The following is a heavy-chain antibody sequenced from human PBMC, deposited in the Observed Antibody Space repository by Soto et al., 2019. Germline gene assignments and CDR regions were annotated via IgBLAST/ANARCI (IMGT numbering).Heavy chain of an antibody. D-gene: IGHD3-3*02. CDR2: ISLSGSTI. J-gene: IGHJ4*02. Sequence: PGGSLRLSCVASGFSLANYPMNWVRQAPGKGLEWFSYISLSGSTIYYADSVKGRFTISRDDAKNSLYLQMDSLRADDTAVYYCARESFSASPNFFDYWGQGTLVTVSS. CDR1: GFSLANYP. CDR3: ARESFSASPNFFDY. V-gene: IGHV3-48*03.